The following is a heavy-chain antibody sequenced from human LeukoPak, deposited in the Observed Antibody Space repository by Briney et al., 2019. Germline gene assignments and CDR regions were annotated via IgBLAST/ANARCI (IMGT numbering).Heavy chain of an antibody. V-gene: IGHV1-69*05. Sequence: SVKVSCKASGGTFSSYAISWVRQAPGQGLEWMGRIIPIFGTANYAQKFQGRVTITTDESTSTAYMELSSLRSEDTAVYYCARGRCSSTSCYLNYYYMDVWGKGTTVTVSS. CDR2: IIPIFGTA. J-gene: IGHJ6*03. CDR3: ARGRCSSTSCYLNYYYMDV. CDR1: GGTFSSYA. D-gene: IGHD2-2*01.